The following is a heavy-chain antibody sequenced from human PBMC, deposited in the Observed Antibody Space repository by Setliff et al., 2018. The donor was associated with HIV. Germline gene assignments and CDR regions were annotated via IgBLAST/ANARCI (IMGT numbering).Heavy chain of an antibody. Sequence: NPSETLSLTCTVSGGSIENLYWTWIRQPSGRGLEWIGYVYSTGSTKYNPSLKSRATMSDDTSKNQIPLTLTSVSAADTAVYSCASTSMGMTRKPIWYYHMDVWGHGITVTVSS. CDR3: ASTSMGMTRKPIWYYHMDV. CDR2: VYSTGST. J-gene: IGHJ6*03. D-gene: IGHD7-27*01. V-gene: IGHV4-59*11. CDR1: GGSIENLY.